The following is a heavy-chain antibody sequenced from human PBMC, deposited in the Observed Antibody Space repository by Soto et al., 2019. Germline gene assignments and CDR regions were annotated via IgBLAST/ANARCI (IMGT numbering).Heavy chain of an antibody. V-gene: IGHV1-69*13. D-gene: IGHD3-3*01. Sequence: SVKVSCKASGGTFSSYAISWVRQAPGQGLEWMGGIIPIFGTANYAQKFQGRVTITADESTSTAYMELSSLRSEDTAVYYCARDRMLPNYDFWSGYALGYWGQRTLVTVSS. CDR1: GGTFSSYA. CDR3: ARDRMLPNYDFWSGYALGY. J-gene: IGHJ4*02. CDR2: IIPIFGTA.